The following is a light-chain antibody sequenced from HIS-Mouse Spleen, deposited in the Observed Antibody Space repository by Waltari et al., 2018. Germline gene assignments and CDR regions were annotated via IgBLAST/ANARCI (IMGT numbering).Light chain of an antibody. Sequence: DIVMTQSPLSLPVTPGEPASISCRSSQSLLHSNGYNYLDLYLQKPGQSPQLLIYLGSNRASGVPDRLSGSGSGTDFTLKISRVEAEDVGVYYCMQALQTPWTFGQGTKLEIK. J-gene: IGKJ2*01. CDR3: MQALQTPWT. V-gene: IGKV2-28*01. CDR2: LGS. CDR1: QSLLHSNGYNY.